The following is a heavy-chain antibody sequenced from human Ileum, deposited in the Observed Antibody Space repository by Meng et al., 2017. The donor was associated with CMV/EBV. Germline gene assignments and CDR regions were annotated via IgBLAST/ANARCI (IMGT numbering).Heavy chain of an antibody. CDR3: VGHQGGPRDGVRLV. CDR1: GFSFGAYW. V-gene: IGHV3-48*01. CDR2: ITAGGGTTT. J-gene: IGHJ4*02. D-gene: IGHD3-10*01. Sequence: GGSLRLSCEVSGFSFGAYWMNWIRQAPGKGPEWIAYITAGGGTTTHYADSVKGRFIVSKDKSKNTVFLEMNSRRVGDTAVYYCVGHQGGPRDGVRLVWGQGTQVTVSS.